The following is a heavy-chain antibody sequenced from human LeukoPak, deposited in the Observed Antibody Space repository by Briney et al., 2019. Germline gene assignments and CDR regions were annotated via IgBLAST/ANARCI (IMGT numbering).Heavy chain of an antibody. CDR2: IYTSGST. D-gene: IGHD3-3*01. CDR1: GGSISSGSYY. Sequence: PSETLSLTCTVSGGSISSGSYYWSWIRQPAGKGLEWIGRIYTSGSTNYNPSLKSRVTISVDTSKNQFSLKLSSVTAADTAVYYCARMADYDFWSGYYLYWGQGTLVTVSS. V-gene: IGHV4-61*02. CDR3: ARMADYDFWSGYYLY. J-gene: IGHJ4*02.